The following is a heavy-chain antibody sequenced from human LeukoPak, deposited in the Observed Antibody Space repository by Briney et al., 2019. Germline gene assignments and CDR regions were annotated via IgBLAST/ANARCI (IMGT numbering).Heavy chain of an antibody. CDR3: AKDPGYSSSHSFDY. J-gene: IGHJ4*02. CDR1: GFTFSSYA. D-gene: IGHD6-13*01. V-gene: IGHV3-30-3*01. CDR2: ISYDGSNK. Sequence: GRSLRLSCAASGFTFSSYAMHWVRQAPGKGLEWVAVISYDGSNKYYADSVKGRFTISRDNAKNSLYLQMNSLRAEDTALYYCAKDPGYSSSHSFDYWGQGTLVTVSS.